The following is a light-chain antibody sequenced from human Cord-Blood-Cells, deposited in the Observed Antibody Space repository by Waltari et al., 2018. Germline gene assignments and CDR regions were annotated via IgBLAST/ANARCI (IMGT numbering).Light chain of an antibody. CDR3: SSYTSSSTYV. Sequence: QSALTQPASVSGSPGQSITISCTGTSRDVGGYYDVSWYQHHPGKPTKLMIYDVSKRPSGFSNRFSGSKSGNTASLTFSGLQAEDEADYYCSSYTSSSTYVFGTGTKVTVL. CDR1: SRDVGGYYD. V-gene: IGLV2-14*03. CDR2: DVS. J-gene: IGLJ1*01.